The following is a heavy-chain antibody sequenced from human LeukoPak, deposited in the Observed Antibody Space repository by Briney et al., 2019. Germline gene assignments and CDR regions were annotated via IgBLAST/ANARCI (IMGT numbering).Heavy chain of an antibody. V-gene: IGHV1-24*01. CDR3: ATDPWYSGSYRNY. J-gene: IGHJ4*02. Sequence: ASVKVSCKVSGYTLTELCMHWVRQAPGKGLEWMGGFDPEDGETIYAQKFQGRVTMTEDTSTDTAYMELSSLRSEDTAVYYCATDPWYSGSYRNYWGQGTLVTVSS. CDR1: GYTLTELC. CDR2: FDPEDGET. D-gene: IGHD1-26*01.